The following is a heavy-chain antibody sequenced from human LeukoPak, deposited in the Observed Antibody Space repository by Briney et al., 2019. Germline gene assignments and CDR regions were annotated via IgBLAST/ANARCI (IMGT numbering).Heavy chain of an antibody. CDR1: GGSISSYY. D-gene: IGHD4-23*01. J-gene: IGHJ1*01. CDR2: IYTSGST. V-gene: IGHV4-4*07. CDR3: ASWGPADFGGNPYFQH. Sequence: SETLSLTCTVSGGSISSYYWSWIRRPAGRGLEWIGRIYTSGSTNYNPSLKSRVTMSVDTSKNQFSLKLSSVTAADTAVYYCASWGPADFGGNPYFQHWGQGTLVTVSS.